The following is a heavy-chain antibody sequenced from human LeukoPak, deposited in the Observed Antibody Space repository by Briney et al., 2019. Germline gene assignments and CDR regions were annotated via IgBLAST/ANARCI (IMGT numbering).Heavy chain of an antibody. J-gene: IGHJ4*02. V-gene: IGHV4-59*01. CDR3: VRGGGGYNSIDY. CDR2: IYYSGST. CDR1: GGSISSYY. Sequence: SETLSLTCTVSGGSISSYYWSWIRQPPGKGLEWIGYIYYSGSTNYNPSLKSRVTISVDTSKNQFSLKLSSVTAADTAVYYCVRGGGGYNSIDYWGQGTLVTVSS. D-gene: IGHD5-24*01.